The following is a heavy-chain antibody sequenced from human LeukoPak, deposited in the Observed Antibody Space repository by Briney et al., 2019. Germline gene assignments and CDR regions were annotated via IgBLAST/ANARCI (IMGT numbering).Heavy chain of an antibody. CDR2: IYPGDSDT. J-gene: IGHJ3*02. V-gene: IGHV5-51*01. Sequence: GESLKISCKGSGYNSISYWIGWVRQMPGKGLEWMGIIYPGDSDTRYSPSFQGQVTISADKSSTAYLQWSSLEVSDTAMYYCARGIAPDLRNAFDIWGQGTMVTVSS. D-gene: IGHD6-13*01. CDR1: GYNSISYW. CDR3: ARGIAPDLRNAFDI.